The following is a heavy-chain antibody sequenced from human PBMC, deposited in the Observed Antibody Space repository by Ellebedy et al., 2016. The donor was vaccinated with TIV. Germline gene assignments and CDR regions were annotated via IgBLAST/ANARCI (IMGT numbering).Heavy chain of an antibody. V-gene: IGHV4-30-4*01. Sequence: SETLSLTCTVSGDSISSGDYHWSWIRQSPGKGLEWIGYIYHSGSIDYNPSLKSRVTISADTSKNQFSLRLSSVTATDSGVYYCVRGCSVSCCYYWALDVWGQGTTVTVSS. CDR3: VRGCSVSCCYYWALDV. CDR2: IYHSGSI. D-gene: IGHD2-2*01. J-gene: IGHJ6*02. CDR1: GDSISSGDYH.